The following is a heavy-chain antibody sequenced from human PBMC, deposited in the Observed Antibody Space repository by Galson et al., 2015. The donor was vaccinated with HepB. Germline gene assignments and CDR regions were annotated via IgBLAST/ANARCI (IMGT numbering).Heavy chain of an antibody. V-gene: IGHV1-18*04. D-gene: IGHD4-23*01. Sequence: SVKVSCKASGYTFTSYGISWVRQAPGQGLEWMGWISAYNGNTNYAQKLQGRATMTTDTSTSTAYMELRSLRSDDTAVYYCARDARGSQGWSYETDDGGNSRPFDYWGQGTLVTVSS. CDR1: GYTFTSYG. CDR3: ARDARGSQGWSYETDDGGNSRPFDY. J-gene: IGHJ4*02. CDR2: ISAYNGNT.